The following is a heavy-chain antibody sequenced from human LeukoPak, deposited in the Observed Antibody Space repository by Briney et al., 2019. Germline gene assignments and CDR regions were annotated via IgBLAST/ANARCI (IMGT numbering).Heavy chain of an antibody. CDR1: GFTFSNAW. V-gene: IGHV3-15*01. Sequence: GGSLRLSCAASGFTFSNAWMSWVRQAPGKGLEWVGRIKTKTDGGTTDYAAPVKGRFTISRDDSKNTLYLQMNSLKTEDTAVYYCTTDLLGSTYEGPYFDYWGQGTLVTVSS. CDR2: IKTKTDGGTT. D-gene: IGHD2-2*01. CDR3: TTDLLGSTYEGPYFDY. J-gene: IGHJ4*02.